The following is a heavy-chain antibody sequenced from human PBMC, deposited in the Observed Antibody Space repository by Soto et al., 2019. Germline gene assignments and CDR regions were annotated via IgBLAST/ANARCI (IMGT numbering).Heavy chain of an antibody. Sequence: QVQLQESGPGLVKPSQTLSLTCIVSGGSISSGGYYWSWIRQHPGKGLEWIGYIYYSGSTYYNPSLKSRVTLAVDTSKNQLSLKLSSVTAADTAVYYCAKVAAGHIFQFDVWGQGTLVTVSS. D-gene: IGHD3-9*01. V-gene: IGHV4-31*03. CDR2: IYYSGST. CDR3: AKVAAGHIFQFDV. J-gene: IGHJ4*02. CDR1: GGSISSGGYY.